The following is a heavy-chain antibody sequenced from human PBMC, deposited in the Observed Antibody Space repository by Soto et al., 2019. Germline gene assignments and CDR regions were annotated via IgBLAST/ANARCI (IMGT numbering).Heavy chain of an antibody. CDR2: IYYSGST. CDR1: GGSISSYY. D-gene: IGHD2-2*02. Sequence: QVQLQESGPGLVKPSETLSLTCTVSGGSISSYYWSWIRQPPGKGLEWIGYIYYSGSTNYNPSLKRRVATSVDTAKNQFPLKLSSVPAAETAVYCCARHKVVVVPAAIGAFDIWGQGTMVTVSS. V-gene: IGHV4-59*01. J-gene: IGHJ3*02. CDR3: ARHKVVVVPAAIGAFDI.